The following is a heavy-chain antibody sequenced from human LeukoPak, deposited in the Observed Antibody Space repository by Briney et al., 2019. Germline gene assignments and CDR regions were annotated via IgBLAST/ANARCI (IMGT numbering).Heavy chain of an antibody. V-gene: IGHV5-51*01. CDR1: GYSFTNYW. Sequence: GESLKISCQASGYSFTNYWIGWVRQMPEKGLEWVGIIYPGDSDTRYSPSFQGQVTISADKSISTAYLQWSSLKASDTAMYYCARGNNWNDARYWGQGTLVTVSS. CDR2: IYPGDSDT. J-gene: IGHJ4*02. D-gene: IGHD1-20*01. CDR3: ARGNNWNDARY.